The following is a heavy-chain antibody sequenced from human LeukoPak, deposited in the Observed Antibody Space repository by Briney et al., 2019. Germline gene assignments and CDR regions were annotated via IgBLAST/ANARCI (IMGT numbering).Heavy chain of an antibody. V-gene: IGHV4-38-2*01. D-gene: IGHD1-26*01. J-gene: IGHJ5*02. CDR2: IFHSGST. CDR1: GYSTSRGYF. CDR3: ARGGGSYRPDNWFDP. Sequence: SETLSLTCAVSGYSTSRGYFWCWIRQPPGKGLEWIGSIFHSGSTYYNPSLKSRVTISVDTSKNQFSLKVTSVTAADTAVYYCARGGGSYRPDNWFDPWGQGTLVTVSS.